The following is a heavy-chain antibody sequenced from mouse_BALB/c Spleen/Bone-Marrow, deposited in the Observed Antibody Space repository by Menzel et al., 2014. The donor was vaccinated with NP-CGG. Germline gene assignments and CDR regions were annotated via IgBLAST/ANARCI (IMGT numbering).Heavy chain of an antibody. Sequence: VQLVESGAELVRPGTSVKVSCKASGYAFTNYLIEWVKRRPGQGLEWIGVINPGSGGTNYNENFKGKATLTADKSSSTAYMQLSRLTSEDSAVYFCARRLGPAYAMDYWGQGTSVTVSS. J-gene: IGHJ4*01. D-gene: IGHD3-1*01. V-gene: IGHV1-54*01. CDR1: GYAFTNYL. CDR2: INPGSGGT. CDR3: ARRLGPAYAMDY.